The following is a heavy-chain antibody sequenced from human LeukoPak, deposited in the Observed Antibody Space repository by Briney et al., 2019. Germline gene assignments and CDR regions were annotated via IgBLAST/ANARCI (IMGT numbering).Heavy chain of an antibody. V-gene: IGHV3-30*18. CDR2: ISYDGSNK. Sequence: GGSLRLSCAASGFTFSSYGMHWVRQAPGKGLEWVAVISYDGSNKYYADSVKGRFTISRDNSKNTLYLQMNSLRAEDTAVYYCAKQPFTIFGVVIPYYFDYWGQGTLVTVSS. D-gene: IGHD3-3*01. J-gene: IGHJ4*02. CDR1: GFTFSSYG. CDR3: AKQPFTIFGVVIPYYFDY.